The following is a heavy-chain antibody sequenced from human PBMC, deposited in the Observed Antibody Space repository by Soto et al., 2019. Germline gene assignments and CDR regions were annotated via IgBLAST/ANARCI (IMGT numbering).Heavy chain of an antibody. Sequence: QLQLQESGPGLVKPSETLSLTCTVSGGSISSSSYYWGWIRQPPGKGLEWIGSIYYSGSTYYNPSLKSRVTISVDTSKNQCSLKLSSVTAADTAVYYCARSLGYCSGGSCYDYYYGMDVWGQGTTVTVSS. J-gene: IGHJ6*02. D-gene: IGHD2-15*01. CDR2: IYYSGST. CDR3: ARSLGYCSGGSCYDYYYGMDV. V-gene: IGHV4-39*01. CDR1: GGSISSSSYY.